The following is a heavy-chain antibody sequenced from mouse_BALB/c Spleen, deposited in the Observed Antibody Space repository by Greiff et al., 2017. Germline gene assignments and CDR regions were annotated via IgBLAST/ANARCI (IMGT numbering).Heavy chain of an antibody. CDR3: ARYDYGNMDY. CDR2: IIPGSGVT. J-gene: IGHJ2*01. D-gene: IGHD2-1*01. V-gene: IGHV1-54*01. Sequence: VQLQQSGAELVRPGTSVTVSCKASGFSFTNYLIEWVKQRPGQGLEWIGVIIPGSGVTNYNEMFKGKAILAADKSSSTAYTQLSSLTSDDSAVYFCARYDYGNMDYWGQGTTVTVSA. CDR1: GFSFTNYL.